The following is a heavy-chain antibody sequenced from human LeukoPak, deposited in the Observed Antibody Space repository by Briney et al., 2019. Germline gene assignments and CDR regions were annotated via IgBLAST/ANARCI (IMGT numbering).Heavy chain of an antibody. D-gene: IGHD5-24*01. CDR1: GYTFISYG. J-gene: IGHJ4*02. Sequence: ASVKVSCKASGYTFISYGISWVRQAPGQGLEWMGWISAYNGNTNYAQKLQGRVTMTTDTYTSTTYMELRSLRSDDTAVYYCAKSNGVDRNGYNSDYFDYWGQGTLVTVSS. CDR2: ISAYNGNT. CDR3: AKSNGVDRNGYNSDYFDY. V-gene: IGHV1-18*01.